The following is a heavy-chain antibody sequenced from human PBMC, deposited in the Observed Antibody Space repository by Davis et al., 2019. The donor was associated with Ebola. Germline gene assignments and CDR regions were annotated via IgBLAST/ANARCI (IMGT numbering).Heavy chain of an antibody. CDR2: IYYSGST. Sequence: GSLRLSCTVSGGSISSSNYYWGWIRQPPGKGLEWIGSIYYSGSTYYNPSLKSRVTISVDTSKNHFSLKLSSVTAADTAVYYCARVITDYGAKYFDYWGQGTLVTVSS. V-gene: IGHV4-39*02. D-gene: IGHD4-17*01. J-gene: IGHJ4*02. CDR3: ARVITDYGAKYFDY. CDR1: GGSISSSNYY.